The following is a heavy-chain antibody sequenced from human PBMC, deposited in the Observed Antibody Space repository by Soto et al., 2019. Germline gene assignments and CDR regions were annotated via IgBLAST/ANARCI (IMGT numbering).Heavy chain of an antibody. Sequence: GVSLRLSXAVSGFTFSHCAMSWVRQAPGKGLEWVTGLSASGGRTYYANSVKGRFTILRDNVKNPLYLQLNTQRDDDTAVFYCAEAYFTTPSGQGHLDGWGQGTLVTVSS. CDR2: LSASGGRT. J-gene: IGHJ4*02. CDR1: GFTFSHCA. V-gene: IGHV3-23*01. D-gene: IGHD1-1*01. CDR3: AEAYFTTPSGQGHLDG.